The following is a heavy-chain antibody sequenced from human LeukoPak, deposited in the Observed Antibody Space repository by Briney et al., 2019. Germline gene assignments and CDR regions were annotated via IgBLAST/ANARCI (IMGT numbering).Heavy chain of an antibody. V-gene: IGHV3-30*04. D-gene: IGHD6-13*01. CDR2: ISYDGSNK. CDR1: GFTFSSYA. J-gene: IGHJ4*02. Sequence: GGSLRLSCAASGFTFSSYAMHWVRQAPGKGLEWVAVISYDGSNKYYADSVKGRFTISRDNSKNTLYLQMNSLRAEDTAVYYCARDSREMAAAGIPFDYWGQGTLVTVSS. CDR3: ARDSREMAAAGIPFDY.